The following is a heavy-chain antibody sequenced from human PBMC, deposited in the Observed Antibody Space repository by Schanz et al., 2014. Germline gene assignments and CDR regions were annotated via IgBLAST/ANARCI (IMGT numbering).Heavy chain of an antibody. J-gene: IGHJ4*02. D-gene: IGHD3-9*01. V-gene: IGHV3-23*04. CDR1: GFTFSGYA. CDR3: AKHVRSLTGNDY. Sequence: EGQLVESGGGLVQPGGSLRISCAASGFTFSGYAMSWVRQAPGKGLEWVSSIVGGGGRTYYADSVKGRFTISRDNSKSILYLQMNSLRADDTAVYYCAKHVRSLTGNDYWGQGTLVTVSS. CDR2: IVGGGGRT.